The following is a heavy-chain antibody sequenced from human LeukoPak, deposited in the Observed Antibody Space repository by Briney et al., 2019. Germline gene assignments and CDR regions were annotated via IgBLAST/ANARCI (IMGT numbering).Heavy chain of an antibody. V-gene: IGHV4-34*01. D-gene: IGHD1-26*01. Sequence: SETLSLTCAVYGGSFSGYYWSWIRQPPGKGLEWIGEINHSGSTNYNPSLKSRVTISVDTSKNQFSLKLSSVTAADTAVYYCARHVTMSGSYPDWGQGTLVTVSS. CDR3: ARHVTMSGSYPD. J-gene: IGHJ4*02. CDR1: GGSFSGYY. CDR2: INHSGST.